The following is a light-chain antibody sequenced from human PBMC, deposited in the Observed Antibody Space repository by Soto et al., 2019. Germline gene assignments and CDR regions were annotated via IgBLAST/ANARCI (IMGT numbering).Light chain of an antibody. CDR2: SAS. CDR1: QSISTY. CDR3: QQSYSPPWT. J-gene: IGKJ1*01. Sequence: DIQMTQSPSSLSASVGDRVTITCRASQSISTYLNWYQQKPGKAPEFLIYSASSLQSGVLSRFSGSGSGTDFTLTINSLQPEYFATYYCQQSYSPPWTCGQWTKVEIK. V-gene: IGKV1-39*01.